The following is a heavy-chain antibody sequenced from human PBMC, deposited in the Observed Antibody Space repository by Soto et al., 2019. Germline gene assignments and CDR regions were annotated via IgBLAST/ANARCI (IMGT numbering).Heavy chain of an antibody. Sequence: QVQLQESGPGLVKPSETLSLTCTVSGGSISSYYWSWIRQPPGKGLEWIGYIYYSGSTNYNPSLKSRVTISVDTSKNEFSLKLSSVNAADTAVYYCAREERAVAGTGGVGFDYWGQGTLVTVSS. V-gene: IGHV4-59*01. CDR1: GGSISSYY. D-gene: IGHD6-19*01. CDR3: AREERAVAGTGGVGFDY. CDR2: IYYSGST. J-gene: IGHJ4*02.